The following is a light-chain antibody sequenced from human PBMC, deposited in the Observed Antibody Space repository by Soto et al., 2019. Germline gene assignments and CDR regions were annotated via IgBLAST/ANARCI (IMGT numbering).Light chain of an antibody. CDR3: SSYTSSSTRV. CDR1: SSDVGGYNY. J-gene: IGLJ2*01. CDR2: DVS. V-gene: IGLV2-14*01. Sequence: QSVLTQPASVSGSPGQSITISCTGTSSDVGGYNYVSWYQQHPGKAPKLMIYDVSNRPSGVSNRFSGSKSGNTASLTISGLQAEDEADYYCSSYTSSSTRVFGGGTKQNVL.